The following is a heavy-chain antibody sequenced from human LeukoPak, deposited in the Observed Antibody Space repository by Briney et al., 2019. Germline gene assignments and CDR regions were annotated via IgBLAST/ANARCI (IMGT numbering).Heavy chain of an antibody. J-gene: IGHJ4*02. V-gene: IGHV1-69*13. CDR2: IIPIFGTA. CDR1: VSTFSRFA. CDR3: ARDWEYNWNDAFDY. Sequence: GSSVKVSCKASVSTFSRFAMSWVRRAPRQGLEWMGGIIPIFGTANYAQRFQGRVTITADESTGTAYMELSGLRSEDTAVYYCARDWEYNWNDAFDYWGQGTLVTVSS. D-gene: IGHD1-1*01.